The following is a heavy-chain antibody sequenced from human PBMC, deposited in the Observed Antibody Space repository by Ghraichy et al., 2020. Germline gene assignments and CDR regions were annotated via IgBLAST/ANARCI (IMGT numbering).Heavy chain of an antibody. V-gene: IGHV3-48*01. CDR1: GFTFSDYG. Sequence: GGSLRLSCAASGFTFSDYGMSWVRQAPGKGLEWLSYISSTSRTIYYADSLRGRFTISRDNAKNSLFLQMNSLRAEDTAVYYCARGINYDGSGSYYITWFDPWGQGILVTVSS. J-gene: IGHJ5*02. D-gene: IGHD3-10*01. CDR2: ISSTSRTI. CDR3: ARGINYDGSGSYYITWFDP.